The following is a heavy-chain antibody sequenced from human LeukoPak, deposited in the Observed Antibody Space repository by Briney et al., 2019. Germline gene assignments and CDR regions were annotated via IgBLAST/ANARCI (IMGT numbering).Heavy chain of an antibody. D-gene: IGHD2-21*02. Sequence: PGGSLRLSCAASGVTFSNYWMHWVRQAPGEALMWVSRIKSDGSSTTYADSVKGRFTISRDNAKNTLYLQMNSLRAEDTAVYYCSRDSLSSCGGDCYSGLDVWGQGTTVTVSS. CDR1: GVTFSNYW. V-gene: IGHV3-74*01. CDR2: IKSDGSST. CDR3: SRDSLSSCGGDCYSGLDV. J-gene: IGHJ6*02.